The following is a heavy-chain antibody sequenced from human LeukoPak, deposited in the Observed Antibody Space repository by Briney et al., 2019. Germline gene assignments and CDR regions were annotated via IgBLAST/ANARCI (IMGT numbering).Heavy chain of an antibody. CDR3: ARVLPYGSGTYWFDP. D-gene: IGHD3-10*01. CDR1: GYTLTELS. J-gene: IGHJ5*02. Sequence: ASVKVSCKVSGYTLTELSMHWVRQAPGQGLEWMGWINPNSGGTNYAQKFQGRVTMTRDTSISTAYMELSRLRSDDTAVYYCARVLPYGSGTYWFDPWGQGTLVTVSS. CDR2: INPNSGGT. V-gene: IGHV1-2*02.